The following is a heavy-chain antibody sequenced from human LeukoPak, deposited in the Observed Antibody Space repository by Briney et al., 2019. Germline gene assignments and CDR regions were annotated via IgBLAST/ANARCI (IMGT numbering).Heavy chain of an antibody. CDR2: ISWNRGSI. V-gene: IGHV3-9*01. CDR3: AKDVEPTLAAAALDY. CDR1: GFTFDDYA. D-gene: IGHD6-13*01. J-gene: IGHJ4*02. Sequence: TGGSLRLSCAASGFTFDDYAMHWVRQAPGKGLEWVSGISWNRGSIGYADSVKGRFTISRDNAKNSLYLQMNSLRAEDTALYYCAKDVEPTLAAAALDYWGQGTLVTVSS.